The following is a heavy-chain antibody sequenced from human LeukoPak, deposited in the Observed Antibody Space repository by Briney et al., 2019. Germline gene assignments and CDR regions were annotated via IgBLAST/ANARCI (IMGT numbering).Heavy chain of an antibody. CDR2: ISGSGGST. Sequence: GGSLRLSCAASGFTFSSYGMSWVRQAPGKGLEWVSAISGSGGSTYYADSVKGRFTISRDNSKNTLYLQINSLRVEDTAVYYCARDQLGAVLYFDYWGQGALVTVSS. CDR1: GFTFSSYG. J-gene: IGHJ4*02. CDR3: ARDQLGAVLYFDY. D-gene: IGHD1-1*01. V-gene: IGHV3-23*01.